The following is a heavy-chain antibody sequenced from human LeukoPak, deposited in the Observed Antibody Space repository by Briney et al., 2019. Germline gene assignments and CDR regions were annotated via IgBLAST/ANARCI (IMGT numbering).Heavy chain of an antibody. D-gene: IGHD4-17*01. V-gene: IGHV3-30-3*01. CDR2: ISFDGFNK. CDR1: GFTLSSYN. Sequence: GRSLRLSCAASGFTLSSYNINWVRQAPGKGLEWVALISFDGFNKYYADSVKGRFSISRDDSKNTLHLEMDSLRVDDTAMYYCTRDLRGDYLFDYWGQGTLVTVSS. CDR3: TRDLRGDYLFDY. J-gene: IGHJ4*02.